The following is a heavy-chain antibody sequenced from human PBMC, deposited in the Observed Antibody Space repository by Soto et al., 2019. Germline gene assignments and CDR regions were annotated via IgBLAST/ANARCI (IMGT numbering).Heavy chain of an antibody. J-gene: IGHJ6*03. CDR3: AKGGGGDCSGGSCYFSPLDRYYYYMDV. CDR2: ISGSGGST. Sequence: GGSLRLSCAASGFTFSSYAMSWVRQAPGKGLEWVSAISGSGGSTYYADSVKGRFTISRDNSKNTLYLQMNSLRAEDTAVYYCAKGGGGDCSGGSCYFSPLDRYYYYMDVWGKGTTVTVSS. CDR1: GFTFSSYA. V-gene: IGHV3-23*01. D-gene: IGHD2-15*01.